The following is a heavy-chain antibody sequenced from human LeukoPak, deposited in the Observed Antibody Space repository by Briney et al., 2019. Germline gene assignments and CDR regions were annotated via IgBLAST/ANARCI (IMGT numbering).Heavy chain of an antibody. V-gene: IGHV3-53*01. CDR1: GFTVSSNH. J-gene: IGHJ3*02. CDR3: ARGGAFDI. CDR2: IYSDGST. Sequence: GRSLRLSCAASGFTVSSNHMSWVRQAPGKGLEWVSIIYSDGSTLYADSVKGQFTISRDNSKNTLYLQMNSLRVEDTAVYYCARGGAFDIWGQGTMVTVSS.